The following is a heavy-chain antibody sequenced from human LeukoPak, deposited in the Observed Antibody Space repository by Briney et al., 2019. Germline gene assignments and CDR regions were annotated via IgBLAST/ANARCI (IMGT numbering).Heavy chain of an antibody. Sequence: GGSLRLSCAASGVTFSTYAMSWVRQAPGRGLEWISAISDSGPNTYYADSVKGRFTISRDNSRSTLYLQLNSLSAEDTATYFCGKDVSPRPWYFDLWGRGTLVTVSS. J-gene: IGHJ2*01. CDR1: GVTFSTYA. CDR3: GKDVSPRPWYFDL. CDR2: ISDSGPNT. D-gene: IGHD5/OR15-5a*01. V-gene: IGHV3-23*01.